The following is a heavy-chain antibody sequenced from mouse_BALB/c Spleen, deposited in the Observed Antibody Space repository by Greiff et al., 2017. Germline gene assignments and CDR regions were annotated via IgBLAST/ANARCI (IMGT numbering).Heavy chain of an antibody. J-gene: IGHJ4*01. V-gene: IGHV5-9*03. CDR1: GFTFSSYT. Sequence: EVKVVESGGGLVKPGGSLKLSCAASGFTFSSYTMSWVRQTPEKRLEWVATISSGGGNTYYPDSVKGRFTISRDNAKNNLYLQMSSLRSEDTALYYCAIYYGNSLYAMDYWGQGTSVTVSS. CDR3: AIYYGNSLYAMDY. CDR2: ISSGGGNT. D-gene: IGHD2-1*01.